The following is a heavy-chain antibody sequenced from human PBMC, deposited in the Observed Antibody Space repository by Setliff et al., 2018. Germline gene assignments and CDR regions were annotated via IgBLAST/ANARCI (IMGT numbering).Heavy chain of an antibody. CDR2: INRRGST. CDR1: GGSVNSGYDN. V-gene: IGHV4-61*09. D-gene: IGHD6-19*01. CDR3: ARVTGFCSAGSCYSFDD. Sequence: SETLSLTCTVSGGSVNSGYDNWNWLRQPAGKGLEWIGHINRRGSTNFTPSLKSRVTMSVDTSKNQFSLQLSSVTAADTAVYYCARVTGFCSAGSCYSFDDWGQGALVTVSS. J-gene: IGHJ4*02.